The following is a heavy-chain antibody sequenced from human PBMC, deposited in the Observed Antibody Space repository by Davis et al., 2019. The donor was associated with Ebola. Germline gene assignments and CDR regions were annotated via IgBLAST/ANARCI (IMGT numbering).Heavy chain of an antibody. CDR3: ARAYYYDSSGYYYWDY. D-gene: IGHD3-22*01. J-gene: IGHJ4*02. V-gene: IGHV1-46*01. CDR1: GYTFTSYY. CDR2: INPSGGST. Sequence: AASVKVSCKASGYTFTSYYMHWVRQAPGQGLEWMGIINPSGGSTSYAQKFQGRVTMTRDTSTSTVYMELSSLRSEDTAVYYCARAYYYDSSGYYYWDYWGQGTLVTVSS.